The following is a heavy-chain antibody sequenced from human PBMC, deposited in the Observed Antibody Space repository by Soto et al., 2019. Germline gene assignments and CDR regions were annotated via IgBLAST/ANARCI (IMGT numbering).Heavy chain of an antibody. D-gene: IGHD2-15*01. J-gene: IGHJ3*01. CDR2: INHSGST. CDR1: GGSFSGYY. V-gene: IGHV4-34*01. Sequence: SETLSLTCAVYGGSFSGYYWSWIRQPPGKGLEWIGEINHSGSTNYNPSLKSRVTFSVDTSKNQFSLKLTSLTAADTAVYYCVRGYCSGGNCFNAYDLWGQGTLVTVSS. CDR3: VRGYCSGGNCFNAYDL.